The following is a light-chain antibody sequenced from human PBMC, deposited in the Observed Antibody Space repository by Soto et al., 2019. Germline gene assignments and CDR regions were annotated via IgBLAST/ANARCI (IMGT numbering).Light chain of an antibody. J-gene: IGKJ1*01. CDR2: GAS. CDR1: QSVDTTF. Sequence: EIVLTQSPSSLSLSPGQRATLSCRASQSVDTTFFAWYQKKPGQAPRLLIYGASKRATGIPDRFSGSGSGTEFTRIISRLEPEDFGVYYCQQYMSSVTFGQGAKVEIK. V-gene: IGKV3-20*01. CDR3: QQYMSSVT.